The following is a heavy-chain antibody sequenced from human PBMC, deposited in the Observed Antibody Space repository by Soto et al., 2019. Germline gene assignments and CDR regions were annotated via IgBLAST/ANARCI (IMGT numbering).Heavy chain of an antibody. CDR2: SRDKAQGYST. D-gene: IGHD3-22*01. Sequence: GGSLKISCAGSRFTVYIQDIAWVWHAPGEGLEWVGRSRDKAQGYSTAYAASVRGRFTTSRDESKHSVYLQMNSLNTEDTADYYCFRATNLSDSSGYTPGFDIRAQGTLLSVYS. CDR1: RFTVYIQD. J-gene: IGHJ4*02. CDR3: FRATNLSDSSGYTPGFDI. V-gene: IGHV3-72*01.